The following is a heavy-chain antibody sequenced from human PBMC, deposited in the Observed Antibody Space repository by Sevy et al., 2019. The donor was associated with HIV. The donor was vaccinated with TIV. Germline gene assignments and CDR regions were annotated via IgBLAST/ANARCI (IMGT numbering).Heavy chain of an antibody. J-gene: IGHJ5*02. Sequence: SETLSLTCGVSGGSISSSNWWHWVRQPPGKGLEWIGEIYHSGSTNYNPSLKSRVTISVDNSKNKFSLKLNSVTAADTAVYYCSRGFDTPRGFDPWGQGTLVTVSS. CDR1: GGSISSSNW. CDR2: IYHSGST. CDR3: SRGFDTPRGFDP. V-gene: IGHV4-4*02. D-gene: IGHD3-10*01.